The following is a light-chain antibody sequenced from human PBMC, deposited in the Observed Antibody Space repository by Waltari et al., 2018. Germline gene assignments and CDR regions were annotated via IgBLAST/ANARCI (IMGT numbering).Light chain of an antibody. CDR2: GND. J-gene: IGLJ3*02. V-gene: IGLV1-44*01. CDR1: YSHTANNV. Sequence: QSVLTQPPPASGTPGQRVPFSCSGPYSHTANNVVNWYQQLPGKAPKPRTYGNDQRPAGVPDRCAGSKSGSSASLAIGGLQSDDEADYYCAAWDDSLNGHWVFGGGTKVTVL. CDR3: AAWDDSLNGHWV.